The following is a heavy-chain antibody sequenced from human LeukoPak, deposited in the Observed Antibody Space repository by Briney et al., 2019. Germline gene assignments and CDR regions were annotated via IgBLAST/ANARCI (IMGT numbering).Heavy chain of an antibody. V-gene: IGHV3-11*01. D-gene: IGHD2-21*01. Sequence: GGSLRLSCAASGCTFSDYYMSWVRQAPGKGLEWISHITSGGTTIYYADSVKGRFTISRDNAKKSLYLEMNSLRVEDTAVYYCARDGGAAVSYYFDYWGQGALVTVTS. CDR1: GCTFSDYY. CDR2: ITSGGTTI. CDR3: ARDGGAAVSYYFDY. J-gene: IGHJ4*02.